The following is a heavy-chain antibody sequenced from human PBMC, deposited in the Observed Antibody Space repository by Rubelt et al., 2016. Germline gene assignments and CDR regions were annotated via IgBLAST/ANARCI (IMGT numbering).Heavy chain of an antibody. V-gene: IGHV4-34*01. J-gene: IGHJ6*02. D-gene: IGHD2-15*01. CDR1: GGSFSGYY. CDR3: AGDMGVAGINCYYDGMDV. Sequence: QVQLQQWGAGLLKPSETLSLTCAVYGGSFSGYYWSWIRQPPGKGLEWIGESNHSGSTNYNQSLKSRVTITVDTAKNQFSLKRCARRAADTALYCYAGDMGVAGINCYYDGMDVWGQGTTVTVSS. CDR2: SNHSGST.